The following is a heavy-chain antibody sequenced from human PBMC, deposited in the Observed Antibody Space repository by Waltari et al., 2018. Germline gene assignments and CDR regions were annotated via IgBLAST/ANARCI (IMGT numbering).Heavy chain of an antibody. V-gene: IGHV5-51*03. J-gene: IGHJ5*02. CDR1: GYSFINYW. CDR2: VFPNDSDT. Sequence: EVQLVQSGAEVKKPGESLKISCKGSGYSFINYWIGWVRQMPGKGLEWMGIVFPNDSDTRYSPSFQGHVTISADKSINTAYLQWSSLKASDTAMYYCARRRDMDWFDPWGQGTLVTVSS. CDR3: ARRRDMDWFDP.